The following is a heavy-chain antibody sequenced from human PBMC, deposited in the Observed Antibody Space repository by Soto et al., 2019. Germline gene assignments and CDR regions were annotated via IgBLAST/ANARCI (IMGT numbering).Heavy chain of an antibody. D-gene: IGHD3-3*01. CDR2: IFHSGSI. CDR3: ATILRFLGASPFDI. J-gene: IGHJ3*02. Sequence: QVQLQESGPGLVKPSGTLSLTCAVSGGSIRSSNWWSWVRQSPGKGLEWIGEIFHSGSINYNPSLKSRVTISVNKSKNQFSLNLTSVTAADTAVYYCATILRFLGASPFDIWGQGTMVTVSS. V-gene: IGHV4-4*02. CDR1: GGSIRSSNW.